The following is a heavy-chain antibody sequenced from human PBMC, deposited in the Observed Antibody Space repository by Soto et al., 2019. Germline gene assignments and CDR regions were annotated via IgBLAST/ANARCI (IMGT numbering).Heavy chain of an antibody. CDR1: GFTFTNYW. V-gene: IGHV3-74*01. Sequence: GSLRLSGAASGFTFTNYWMQWVRQAPGKGLVWVSRINSDGSSTSHADSVKGRFTISRDNAKNTLYLQMSSLRAEDTAVYYCARPQYLPDDVFDVWGRGTVVTVSS. CDR2: INSDGSST. D-gene: IGHD2-2*01. J-gene: IGHJ3*01. CDR3: ARPQYLPDDVFDV.